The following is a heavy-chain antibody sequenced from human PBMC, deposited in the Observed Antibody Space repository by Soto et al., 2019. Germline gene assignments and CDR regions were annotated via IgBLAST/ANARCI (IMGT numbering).Heavy chain of an antibody. CDR1: GYTFTGYY. D-gene: IGHD5-18*01. Sequence: ASVKVSCKASGYTFTGYYMHWVRQAPGQGLEWMGWINPNSGGTNYAQKFQGRVTMTRDTSISTAYMELSRLRSDDTAVYYCARNRDTAMVTGYNVWGQGTTVTVSS. J-gene: IGHJ6*02. V-gene: IGHV1-2*02. CDR2: INPNSGGT. CDR3: ARNRDTAMVTGYNV.